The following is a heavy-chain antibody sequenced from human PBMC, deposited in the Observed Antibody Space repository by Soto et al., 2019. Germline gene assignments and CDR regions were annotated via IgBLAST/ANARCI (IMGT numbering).Heavy chain of an antibody. CDR3: ARGLNYDFWSGYPKGEYYYYYYMDV. D-gene: IGHD3-3*01. CDR1: GYTFTSYD. CDR2: MNPNSGNT. J-gene: IGHJ6*03. Sequence: GASVKVSCKASGYTFTSYDINWVRQATGQGLEWMGWMNPNSGNTGYAQKFQGRVTMTRNTSISTAYMELSSLRSEDTAVYYCARGLNYDFWSGYPKGEYYYYYYMDVWGKGTTVTSP. V-gene: IGHV1-8*01.